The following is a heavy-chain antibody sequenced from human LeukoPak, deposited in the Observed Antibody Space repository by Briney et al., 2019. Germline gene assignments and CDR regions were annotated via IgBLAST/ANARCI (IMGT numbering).Heavy chain of an antibody. CDR3: AGYDFWISDY. J-gene: IGHJ4*02. CDR1: GGSISSSSYY. Sequence: SETLSLTCTVSGGSISSSSYYWGWIRQPPGKGLEWIGSIYYSGSTYYNPSLKSRVTISVDTSKNQFSLKLSSVTAADTAVYYCAGYDFWISDYWGQGTLVTVSS. CDR2: IYYSGST. V-gene: IGHV4-39*01. D-gene: IGHD3-3*01.